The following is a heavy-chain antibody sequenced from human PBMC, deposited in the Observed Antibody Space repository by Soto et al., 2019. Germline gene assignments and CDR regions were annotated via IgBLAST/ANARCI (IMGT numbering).Heavy chain of an antibody. J-gene: IGHJ4*02. V-gene: IGHV3-74*03. D-gene: IGHD3-16*01. Sequence: DLEESGGGSVQPGGSLRLSCAASGFSLSPYWMHWVRQAPGRGLEWVSRLSSDGFGAAYADSVKGRIFISRDIARNTLLLQINSLRADDTAVYYCARELRGPDYWGRGTSVTVSA. CDR2: LSSDGFGA. CDR3: ARELRGPDY. CDR1: GFSLSPYW.